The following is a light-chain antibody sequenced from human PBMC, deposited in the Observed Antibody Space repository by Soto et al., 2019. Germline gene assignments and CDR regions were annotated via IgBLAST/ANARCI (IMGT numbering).Light chain of an antibody. CDR3: QQYNSWPPMYT. V-gene: IGKV3-15*01. CDR1: QSVGNR. CDR2: GAS. Sequence: ELVMTQSPATLSVSPGERATLSCRASQSVGNRLAWYQQKPGQAPRLLISGASTRATGTPARFSGTGSGTEFTLTISSLQSEDVAVYYCQQYNSWPPMYTFGQGTRLEI. J-gene: IGKJ2*01.